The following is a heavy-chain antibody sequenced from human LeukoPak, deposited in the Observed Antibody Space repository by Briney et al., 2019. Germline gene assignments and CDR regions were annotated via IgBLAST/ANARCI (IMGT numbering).Heavy chain of an antibody. J-gene: IGHJ4*02. CDR1: GGSINSGTYY. D-gene: IGHD3-10*01. CDR3: AREGDQRLDGRYYYFDY. CDR2: IYTSGST. Sequence: SETLSLTCTVSGGSINSGTYYWTWIRQPAGRGLEWIGRIYTSGSTNYNPSLKSRVTISVYTSTNQFSLKLRSVTAADTAVYYCAREGDQRLDGRYYYFDYWGQGTLVTVSS. V-gene: IGHV4-61*02.